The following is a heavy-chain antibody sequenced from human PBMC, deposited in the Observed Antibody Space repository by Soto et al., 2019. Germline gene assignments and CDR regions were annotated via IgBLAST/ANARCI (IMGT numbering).Heavy chain of an antibody. D-gene: IGHD6-19*01. CDR2: IWDDGRDK. CDR1: GFTLSSHG. CDR3: VRGATTTGWFDAFDL. V-gene: IGHV3-33*03. Sequence: QVQLLESGGGVVQSGTSLRLSCVASGFTLSSHGMHWVRQAPGKGLEWVSFIWDDGRDKYYADSVEGRFLISRDNSKNTMNLQVKSLRPEDTALYYWVRGATTTGWFDAFDLWGRGTMVTVSS. J-gene: IGHJ3*01.